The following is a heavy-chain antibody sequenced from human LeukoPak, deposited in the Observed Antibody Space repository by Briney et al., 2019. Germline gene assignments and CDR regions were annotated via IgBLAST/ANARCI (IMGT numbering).Heavy chain of an antibody. CDR3: AKDHLAAAGGDAFDI. J-gene: IGHJ3*02. CDR1: GFTFSSYA. Sequence: GGSLRLSCAASGFTFSSYAMSWVRQAPGKGLEWVSAISGSGGSTYYADSVKGRFTIYRDNSKNPLYLQMNSLRAEDTAVYYCAKDHLAAAGGDAFDIWGQGTMVTVSS. V-gene: IGHV3-23*01. D-gene: IGHD6-13*01. CDR2: ISGSGGST.